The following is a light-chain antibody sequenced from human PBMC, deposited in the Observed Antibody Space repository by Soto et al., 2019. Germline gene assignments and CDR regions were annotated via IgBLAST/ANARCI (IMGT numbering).Light chain of an antibody. CDR3: QQYGRTSWT. Sequence: EIVLTQSPGTLHLSPGEGATLSCRASQSVSTNFFAWYQQKPGQAPRLLIYGASTSATGIPDRFSGSGSGTDFTLTISRLEPEDFAVYYGQQYGRTSWTFGQGAKVEIK. V-gene: IGKV3-20*01. CDR1: QSVSTNF. J-gene: IGKJ1*01. CDR2: GAS.